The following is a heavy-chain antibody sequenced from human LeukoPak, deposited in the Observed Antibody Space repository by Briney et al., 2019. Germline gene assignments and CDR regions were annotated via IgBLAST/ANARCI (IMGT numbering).Heavy chain of an antibody. J-gene: IGHJ4*02. Sequence: ASVKVSCKASGYTFTSYYMHWVRQAPGQGLEWMGIINPSGGSTSYAQRFKGRVTMTRDTSTSTVYMELSSLRSEDTAVYYCARDLSYSHASGSRPGVYFDYWGQGTLVTVSS. D-gene: IGHD1-26*01. CDR1: GYTFTSYY. CDR3: ARDLSYSHASGSRPGVYFDY. CDR2: INPSGGST. V-gene: IGHV1-46*01.